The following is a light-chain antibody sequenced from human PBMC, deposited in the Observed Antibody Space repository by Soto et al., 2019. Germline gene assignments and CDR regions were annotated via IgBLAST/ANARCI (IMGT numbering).Light chain of an antibody. CDR1: SSDVGGYNY. CDR3: SSYTSSTSLDV. CDR2: EVS. V-gene: IGLV2-14*01. Sequence: QSVLTQPASVSGSPGQSITISCTGTSSDVGGYNYVSWDQQHPGKAPKLMIYEVSNRPSGVSIRFSGSKSGNTASLTISGLQAEDEADYYCSSYTSSTSLDVFGTGTKVTVL. J-gene: IGLJ1*01.